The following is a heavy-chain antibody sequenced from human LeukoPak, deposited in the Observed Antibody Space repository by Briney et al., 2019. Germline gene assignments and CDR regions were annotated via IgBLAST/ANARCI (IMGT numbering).Heavy chain of an antibody. CDR2: IKKDGSEK. D-gene: IGHD2-15*01. V-gene: IGHV3-7*03. CDR1: GFISSGSW. Sequence: GGSLRLSCTASGFISSGSWMAWIRQAPGKGLEWVAIIKKDGSEKYYVDSMKGRFTIFRDNAKNSLFLQMNSLRAEDTAIYYCTTDTWYSAGHWGQGTLVTVSS. CDR3: TTDTWYSAGH. J-gene: IGHJ4*02.